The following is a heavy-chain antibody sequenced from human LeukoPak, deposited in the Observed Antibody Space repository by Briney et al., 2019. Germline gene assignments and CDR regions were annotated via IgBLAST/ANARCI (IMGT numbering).Heavy chain of an antibody. V-gene: IGHV3-33*01. Sequence: GGSLRLSCAASGFIFSNYGMHWVRQAPGKGLXXVALIWYDGSNKYYADSVKGRFTISRDSSKNTLYLQMNSLRAEDTAVYYCARDRGSGYAFDIWGQGTMVTVSS. CDR1: GFIFSNYG. CDR3: ARDRGSGYAFDI. D-gene: IGHD3-22*01. J-gene: IGHJ3*02. CDR2: IWYDGSNK.